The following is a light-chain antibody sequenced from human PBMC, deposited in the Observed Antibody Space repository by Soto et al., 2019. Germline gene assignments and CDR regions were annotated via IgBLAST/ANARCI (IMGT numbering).Light chain of an antibody. CDR3: SSYTSSSTPYV. CDR2: DVS. CDR1: SSDVGGYNY. V-gene: IGLV2-14*01. Sequence: QSVLTQPASVSGSPGQSITISCTGTSSDVGGYNYVSWYQQHPGKAPKLMIYDVSNRPSGVSNRFYGSKSGNTASLTISGLQAEDEADYYCSSYTSSSTPYVFGTGTQVTVL. J-gene: IGLJ1*01.